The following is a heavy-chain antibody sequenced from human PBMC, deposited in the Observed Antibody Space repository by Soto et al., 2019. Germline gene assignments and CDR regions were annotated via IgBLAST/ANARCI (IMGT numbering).Heavy chain of an antibody. CDR2: ISSSSSTI. V-gene: IGHV3-48*01. D-gene: IGHD6-13*01. J-gene: IGHJ4*02. CDR1: GFTFSSYS. CDR3: ARGNLIAAAGTGNYFDY. Sequence: EVQLVESGGGLVQPGGSLRLSCAASGFTFSSYSMKWVRQAPGKGLEWVSYISSSSSTIYYADSVKGRFTISRDNAKNSLYLQMNSLRAEDTAVYYCARGNLIAAAGTGNYFDYWGQGTLVTVSS.